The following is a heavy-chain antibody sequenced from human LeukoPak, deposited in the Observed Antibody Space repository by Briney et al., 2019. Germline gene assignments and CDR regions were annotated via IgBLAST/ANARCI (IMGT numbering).Heavy chain of an antibody. V-gene: IGHV1-46*01. Sequence: ASVKVSCKASGYTFTSYYMHWVRQAPGQGLEWMGIINPSGGSTSYAQKFQGRVTMTRDTSTSTVYMELSSLRSEDTAVYYCARAPRFGELLSAFDIWGQGTMVTVSS. CDR1: GYTFTSYY. CDR3: ARAPRFGELLSAFDI. D-gene: IGHD3-10*01. J-gene: IGHJ3*02. CDR2: INPSGGST.